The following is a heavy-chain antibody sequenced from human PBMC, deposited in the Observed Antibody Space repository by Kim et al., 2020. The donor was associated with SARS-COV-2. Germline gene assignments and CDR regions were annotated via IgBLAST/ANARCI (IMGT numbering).Heavy chain of an antibody. CDR1: GYTFTSYD. V-gene: IGHV1-8*01. Sequence: ASLKVSCKASGYTFTSYDINWVRQATGQGLEWMGWMNPNSGNTGYAQKFQGRVTMTRNTSISTDYMELSSLRSEDTAVYYCARNGCTGGVCYIGYYYYYGMDVWGQGTTVTVSS. D-gene: IGHD2-8*02. CDR2: MNPNSGNT. CDR3: ARNGCTGGVCYIGYYYYYGMDV. J-gene: IGHJ6*02.